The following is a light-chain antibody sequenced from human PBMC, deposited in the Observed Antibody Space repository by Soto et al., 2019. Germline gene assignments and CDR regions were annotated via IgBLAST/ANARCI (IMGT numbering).Light chain of an antibody. Sequence: QVSLAPYTVSGSEGNRVTMTCRASQTISSWLAWYQQKPGKAPKLLIYKASTLKSGVPSRFSSSGTATEFTLTLCRLHPEDFAPYYCQHSKTDAGTFDEGTKVDIK. J-gene: IGKJ1*01. CDR1: QTISSW. CDR2: KAS. CDR3: QHSKTDAGT. V-gene: IGKV1-5*03.